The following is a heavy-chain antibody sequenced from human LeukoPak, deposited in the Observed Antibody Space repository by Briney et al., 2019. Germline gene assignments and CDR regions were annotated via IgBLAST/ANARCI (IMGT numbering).Heavy chain of an antibody. V-gene: IGHV3-7*01. CDR3: ARPRGCGSTRCNNFDY. J-gene: IGHJ4*02. CDR1: GFDFSGFS. D-gene: IGHD2-2*01. CDR2: MDEYGSDI. Sequence: GGSLRLSCVVSGFDFSGFSMSWVRQAPGKGLEWVAIMDEYGSDIFYVESVKGRFIISRANARNSLYLQMNNLRAEDTAVYYCARPRGCGSTRCNNFDYWGQGTLVTVSS.